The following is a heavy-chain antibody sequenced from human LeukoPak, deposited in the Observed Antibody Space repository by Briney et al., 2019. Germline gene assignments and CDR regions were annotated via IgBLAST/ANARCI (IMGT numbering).Heavy chain of an antibody. Sequence: GASVKVSCKASGYTFTSYYMHWVRQAPGQGLEWLGIINPSGGSTSYAQKFQGRVTLTRDTSTSTVYMELSSLKSEDTAVYYCARDGGIAAAGLCWGQGTLVTVSS. V-gene: IGHV1-46*01. J-gene: IGHJ4*02. CDR1: GYTFTSYY. D-gene: IGHD6-13*01. CDR3: ARDGGIAAAGLC. CDR2: INPSGGST.